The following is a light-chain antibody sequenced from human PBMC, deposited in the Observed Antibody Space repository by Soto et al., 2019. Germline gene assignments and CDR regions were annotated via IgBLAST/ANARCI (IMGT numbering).Light chain of an antibody. CDR3: CSYAGSSTWGV. CDR1: SSDVGSYNL. V-gene: IGLV2-23*01. J-gene: IGLJ2*01. Sequence: QSALTQPASVSGSPGQSITISCTGTSSDVGSYNLVSWYQQHPGKAPKLMIYEGSKRPSGVSNRFSGSKSGNTASLTISGLHAEDEADYYCCSYAGSSTWGVFGGGTKLTVL. CDR2: EGS.